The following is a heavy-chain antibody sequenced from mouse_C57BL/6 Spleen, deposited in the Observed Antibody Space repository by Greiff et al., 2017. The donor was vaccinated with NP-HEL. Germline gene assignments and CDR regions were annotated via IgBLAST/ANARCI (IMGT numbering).Heavy chain of an antibody. CDR1: GYTFTDYY. D-gene: IGHD1-1*01. CDR2: INPNNGGT. J-gene: IGHJ4*01. Sequence: EVQLQQSGPELVKPGASVKISCKASGYTFTDYYMNWVKQSHGKSLEWIGDINPNNGGTSYNQKFKGKATLTVDKSSSTAYMELRSLTSEDSAVYYCAREKYYGSRYYAMDYWGQGTSVTVSS. V-gene: IGHV1-26*01. CDR3: AREKYYGSRYYAMDY.